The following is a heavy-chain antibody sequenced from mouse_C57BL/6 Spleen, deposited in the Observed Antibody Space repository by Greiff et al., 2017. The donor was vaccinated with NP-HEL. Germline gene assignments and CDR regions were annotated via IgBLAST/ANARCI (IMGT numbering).Heavy chain of an antibody. V-gene: IGHV1-53*01. CDR1: GYTFTSYW. CDR3: ARCPIYYYGSSYLYYAMDY. CDR2: INPSNGGT. J-gene: IGHJ4*01. Sequence: VQLQQSGTELVKPGASVKLSCKASGYTFTSYWMHWVKQRPGQGLEWIGNINPSNGGTNYNEKFKSKATLTVDKSSSTAYMQLSSLTSEDSAVYYCARCPIYYYGSSYLYYAMDYWGQGTSVTVSS. D-gene: IGHD1-1*01.